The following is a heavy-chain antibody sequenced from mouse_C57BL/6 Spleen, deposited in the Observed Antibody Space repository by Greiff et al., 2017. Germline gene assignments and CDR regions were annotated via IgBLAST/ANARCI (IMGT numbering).Heavy chain of an antibody. V-gene: IGHV1-54*01. Sequence: VQLQQSGAELVRPGTSVKVSCKASGYAFTNYLIEWVKQRPGQGLEWIGVINPGSGGTNYNEKFKGKATLTADKSSSTAYMQLSSLTSADSAVYFCARDYGNTYFGYWGQGTTLTVSS. CDR3: ARDYGNTYFGY. CDR1: GYAFTNYL. CDR2: INPGSGGT. D-gene: IGHD2-1*01. J-gene: IGHJ2*01.